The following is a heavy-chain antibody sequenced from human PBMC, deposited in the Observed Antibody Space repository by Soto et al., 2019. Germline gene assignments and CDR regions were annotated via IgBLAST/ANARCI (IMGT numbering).Heavy chain of an antibody. CDR1: EGSITDDTYY. Sequence: LSDACSVGEGSITDDTYYRAKIRQPPGKGLEWIGSIYHVGNTYYNSSLKSRVTISVDTSKNLFSLRLTSLTATDTAVYYCASLWGPYYFDYWGLGALVTVSS. V-gene: IGHV4-39*01. CDR2: IYHVGNT. CDR3: ASLWGPYYFDY. D-gene: IGHD7-27*01. J-gene: IGHJ4*02.